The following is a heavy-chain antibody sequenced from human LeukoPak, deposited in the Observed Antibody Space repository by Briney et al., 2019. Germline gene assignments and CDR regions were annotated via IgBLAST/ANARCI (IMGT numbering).Heavy chain of an antibody. CDR3: ARSPGYYYDSSGCFDY. D-gene: IGHD3-22*01. V-gene: IGHV1-18*01. Sequence: ASVKVSCKASGYTFTSYGISWVRQAPGQGLEWMGWISAYNGNTNYAQELQGRVTMTTDTSTSTAYMELRSLRSDDTAVYYCARSPGYYYDSSGCFDYWGQGTLVTVSS. J-gene: IGHJ4*02. CDR1: GYTFTSYG. CDR2: ISAYNGNT.